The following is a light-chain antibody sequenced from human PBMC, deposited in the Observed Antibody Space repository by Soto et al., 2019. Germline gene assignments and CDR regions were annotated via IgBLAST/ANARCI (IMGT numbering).Light chain of an antibody. V-gene: IGKV1-5*01. J-gene: IGKJ1*01. CDR1: QTISNW. CDR3: QQYKSFWT. Sequence: NRMTQSPSILSGSVGDRVTITCRSSQTISNWLAWYQQKPGKAPRLLIYDASSLESWVPSRFSGSGSGTEFTLTISSLQSEDFATYYCQQYKSFWTFGQGTKVDI. CDR2: DAS.